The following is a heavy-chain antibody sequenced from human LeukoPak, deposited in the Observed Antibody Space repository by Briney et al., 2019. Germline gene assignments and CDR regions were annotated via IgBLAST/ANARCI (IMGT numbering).Heavy chain of an antibody. CDR3: ASSRYCSSTSCYFWAWYDWFDP. D-gene: IGHD2-2*01. V-gene: IGHV4-39*01. CDR1: GGSISSGGYY. CDR2: IYYSGST. Sequence: SETLSLTCTVSGGSISSGGYYWSWIRQHPGKGLEWIGSIYYSGSTYYNPSLKSRVTISVDTSKNQFSLKLSSVTAADTAVYYCASSRYCSSTSCYFWAWYDWFDPWGQGTLVTVSS. J-gene: IGHJ5*02.